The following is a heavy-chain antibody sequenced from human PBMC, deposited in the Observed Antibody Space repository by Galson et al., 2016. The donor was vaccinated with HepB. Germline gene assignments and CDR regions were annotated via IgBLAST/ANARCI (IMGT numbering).Heavy chain of an antibody. CDR3: VKEGAWFGGDWLDP. D-gene: IGHD3-10*01. J-gene: IGHJ5*01. CDR2: ISGRGGRT. CDR1: GFTFSHYA. V-gene: IGHV3-23*01. Sequence: SLRLSCAASGFTFSHYAMNWVRQAPGKGLDWVSGISGRGGRTYYGNSVKGRFTISRDTSKNTLYPQMNNLRVEDTAVYYCVKEGAWFGGDWLDPWGQGTLVIVSS.